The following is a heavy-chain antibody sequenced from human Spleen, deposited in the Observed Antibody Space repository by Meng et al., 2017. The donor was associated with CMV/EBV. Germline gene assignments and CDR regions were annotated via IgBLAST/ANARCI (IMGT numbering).Heavy chain of an antibody. V-gene: IGHV3-23*01. Sequence: GESLKISCAASGFSFSGYAMNWVRQAPGKGLEWLSSISGSGGMTYYADSVKGRFTISRDNSKKTLFLQMNSLRAEDTAVYYCANGVAGNYYYGMDVWGQGTTVTVSS. CDR2: ISGSGGMT. CDR1: GFSFSGYA. D-gene: IGHD6-19*01. CDR3: ANGVAGNYYYGMDV. J-gene: IGHJ6*02.